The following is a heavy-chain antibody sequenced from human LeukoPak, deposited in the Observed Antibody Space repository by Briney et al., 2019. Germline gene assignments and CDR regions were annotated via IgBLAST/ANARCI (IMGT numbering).Heavy chain of an antibody. CDR2: INTNTENP. CDR3: AREGGLYSSSSSWGLFDY. D-gene: IGHD6-6*01. J-gene: IGHJ4*02. CDR1: GYTFTSYA. V-gene: IGHV7-4-1*02. Sequence: GASVKVSCKASGYTFTSYAMNWVRQAPGQGLEWMGWINTNTENPTYAQGFTGRFVFSLDTSVSTAYLQISSLKAEDTAVYYCAREGGLYSSSSSWGLFDYWGQGTLVTVSS.